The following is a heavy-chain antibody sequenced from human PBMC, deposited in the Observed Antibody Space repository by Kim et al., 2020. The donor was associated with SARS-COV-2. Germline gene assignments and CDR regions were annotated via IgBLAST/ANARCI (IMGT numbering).Heavy chain of an antibody. Sequence: VEGRLTIARENAKNSLYLQMNSLRAEDTALYYCANDSLYSSSWHTYYFDYWGQGTLVTVSS. V-gene: IGHV3-9*01. J-gene: IGHJ4*02. CDR3: ANDSLYSSSWHTYYFDY. D-gene: IGHD6-13*01.